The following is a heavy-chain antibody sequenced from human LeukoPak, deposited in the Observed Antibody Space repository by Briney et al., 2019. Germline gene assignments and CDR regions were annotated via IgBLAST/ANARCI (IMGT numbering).Heavy chain of an antibody. J-gene: IGHJ4*02. D-gene: IGHD6-19*01. CDR3: ARDRSVDGTV. CDR2: IRGSGSNTVI. CDR1: GFTFSDSE. Sequence: SGGSLRLSCAGFGFTFSDSEINWMRQASGKGPEWVSSIRGSGSNTVIHYVDSVKGRFTISRDNAKNSLYLQMDSLRAEDTAVYYCARDRSVDGTVWGQGTLVTVSS. V-gene: IGHV3-48*03.